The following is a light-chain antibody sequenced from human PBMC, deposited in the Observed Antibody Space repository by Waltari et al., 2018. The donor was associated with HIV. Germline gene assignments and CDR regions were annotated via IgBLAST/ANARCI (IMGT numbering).Light chain of an antibody. CDR1: HDISNF. V-gene: IGKV1-33*01. CDR2: DAS. J-gene: IGKJ4*01. Sequence: DIQMTQSPSSLSASVGDRVTITCQASHDISNFLNWYQHKPGNAPKLLIYDASNLQTGVPSRFSGSGAGTHFTFTISSLQPEDVAAYYCQQYDALPLTFGGGTKVDIK. CDR3: QQYDALPLT.